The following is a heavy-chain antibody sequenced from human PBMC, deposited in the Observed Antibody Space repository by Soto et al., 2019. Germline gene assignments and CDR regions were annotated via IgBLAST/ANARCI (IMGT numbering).Heavy chain of an antibody. J-gene: IGHJ4*02. CDR1: GFTFSTYA. V-gene: IGHV3-64D*06. CDR2: ISSNGGST. Sequence: GGSLRLSCSASGFTFSTYAMHWVRQAPGKGLEYISGISSNGGSTYYADSVKGRFTNSRDNSKNTLYLQLSSLRAEDTAVYYCLRDSVIFGSSYFDNWGLGTVVTVSS. CDR3: LRDSVIFGSSYFDN. D-gene: IGHD3-3*01.